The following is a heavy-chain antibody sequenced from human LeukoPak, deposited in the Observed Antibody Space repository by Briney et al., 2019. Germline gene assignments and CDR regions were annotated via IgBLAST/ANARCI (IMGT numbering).Heavy chain of an antibody. D-gene: IGHD6-19*01. V-gene: IGHV4-39*07. CDR2: INYSWST. Sequence: SENLSLTCTVSARSISSSSYYCGWIRHPPEKGLEWIGNINYSWSTHYNPSLKSRVAISVETSKNQFSLKLSSVTAADTAVYYCARCIAVAGDYYYYYGMDVWGQGTTVTVSS. CDR1: ARSISSSSYY. J-gene: IGHJ6*02. CDR3: ARCIAVAGDYYYYYGMDV.